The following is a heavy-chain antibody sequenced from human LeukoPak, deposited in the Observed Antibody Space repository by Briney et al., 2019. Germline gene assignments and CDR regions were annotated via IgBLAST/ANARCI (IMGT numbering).Heavy chain of an antibody. CDR1: GGSISSSSYY. V-gene: IGHV4-39*07. D-gene: IGHD3-22*01. CDR3: ARDGDYDSSGYYYGGTDY. CDR2: IYYSGST. Sequence: SETLSLTCTVSGGSISSSSYYWGWIRQPPGKGLEWIGSIYYSGSTYYNPSLKSRVTISVDTSKNQFSLKLSSVTAADTAVYYCARDGDYDSSGYYYGGTDYWGQGTLVTVSS. J-gene: IGHJ4*02.